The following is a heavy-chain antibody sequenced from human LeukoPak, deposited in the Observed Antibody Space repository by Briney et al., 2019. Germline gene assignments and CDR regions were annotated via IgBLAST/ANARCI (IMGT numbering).Heavy chain of an antibody. Sequence: GESLKISCKCSGYSLTSYWIAWVRQKPGKGLEWMGIIYPGDSDTRYSPSFQGQVTISADTSITTAYLQWSSLTASDTAMYYCTAGFTVATTAAWGQGTLVTVSS. CDR1: GYSLTSYW. V-gene: IGHV5-51*01. J-gene: IGHJ5*02. CDR3: TAGFTVATTAA. D-gene: IGHD4-17*01. CDR2: IYPGDSDT.